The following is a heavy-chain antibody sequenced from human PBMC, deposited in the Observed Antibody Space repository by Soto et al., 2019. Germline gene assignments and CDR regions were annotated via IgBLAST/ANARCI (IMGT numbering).Heavy chain of an antibody. CDR3: VRDRGTQMHLFVWDT. J-gene: IGHJ5*02. CDR1: GGTFSNYA. D-gene: IGHD3-10*01. V-gene: IGHV1-69*01. CDR2: IIPIFQTT. Sequence: QVQLVQSGAEAKKPGSSVKVSCKASGGTFSNYAFSWVRQAPGQGLEWMGGIIPIFQTTTYPQMFQDRVTITADGSTSTTDLEVSSLRSEDTAVYYCVRDRGTQMHLFVWDTWGQGTLVTVSS.